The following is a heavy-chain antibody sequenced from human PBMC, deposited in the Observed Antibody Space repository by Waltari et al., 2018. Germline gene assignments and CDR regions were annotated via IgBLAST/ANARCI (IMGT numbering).Heavy chain of an antibody. V-gene: IGHV4-59*08. D-gene: IGHD6-19*01. Sequence: QVQLQESGPGLVKPSETLSLTCTVSGGSISSYYWSWIRQPPGKGLEWIGYIYYSGSTNYNPSLKSRVTISVDTSKNQFSLKLSSVTAADTAVYYCARRGSGWYLGVYYYGMDVWGQGTTVTVSS. CDR1: GGSISSYY. CDR2: IYYSGST. CDR3: ARRGSGWYLGVYYYGMDV. J-gene: IGHJ6*02.